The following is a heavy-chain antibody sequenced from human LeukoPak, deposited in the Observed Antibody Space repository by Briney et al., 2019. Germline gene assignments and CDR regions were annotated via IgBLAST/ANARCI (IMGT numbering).Heavy chain of an antibody. D-gene: IGHD3-22*01. CDR2: ISAYNGNT. V-gene: IGHV1-18*01. CDR3: ARDPSAVHYDSSGYAPFDY. J-gene: IGHJ4*02. CDR1: GYTFTSYG. Sequence: ASVKVSCKASGYTFTSYGISWVRQAPGQGLEWMGWISAYNGNTNYAQKLQGRVTMTTDTSTSTAYIELRSLRSDDTAVYYCARDPSAVHYDSSGYAPFDYWGQGTLVTVSS.